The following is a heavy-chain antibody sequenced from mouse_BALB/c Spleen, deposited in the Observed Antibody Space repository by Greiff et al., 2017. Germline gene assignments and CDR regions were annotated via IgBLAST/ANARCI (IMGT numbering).Heavy chain of an antibody. CDR2: IFPGSGNT. CDR3: ARRTTATSFDY. V-gene: IGHV1-66*01. D-gene: IGHD1-2*01. CDR1: GYSFTSYY. J-gene: IGHJ2*01. Sequence: QVQLQQSGPELVKPGASVKISCKASGYSFTSYYIHWVKQRPGQGLEWIGWIFPGSGNTKYNGKFKGKATLTADKSSSTAYMQLSSLTSEDSAVYFCARRTTATSFDYWGQGTTLTVSS.